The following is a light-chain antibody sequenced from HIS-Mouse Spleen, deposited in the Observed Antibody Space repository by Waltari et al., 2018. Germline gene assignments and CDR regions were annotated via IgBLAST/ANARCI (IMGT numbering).Light chain of an antibody. CDR3: QVWDSSSDHVV. CDR2: EDS. CDR1: NIGSKS. J-gene: IGLJ2*01. V-gene: IGLV3-21*03. Sequence: SYVLTQPPSVSVAPGKTARITCGGNNIGSKSVHWYQQKPGRAPVLVVYEDSDRPSGIPERFSGSNSGNTATLTISRVEAGDEADYYCQVWDSSSDHVVFGGGTKLTVL.